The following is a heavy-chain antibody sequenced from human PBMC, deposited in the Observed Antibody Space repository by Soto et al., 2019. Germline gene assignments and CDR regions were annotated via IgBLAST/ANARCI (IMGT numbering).Heavy chain of an antibody. CDR2: TYYRSKWYN. D-gene: IGHD6-13*01. CDR3: ASSGTGYSSSWSDYYYGMDD. CDR1: GDSVSSNSAA. Sequence: SQTLSLTCAISGDSVSSNSAAWNWIRQSPSRGLEWLGRTYYRSKWYNDYAVSVKSRITINPDTSKNQFSLQLNSVTPEDTAVYYCASSGTGYSSSWSDYYYGMDDWGQGTTVTVSS. J-gene: IGHJ6*02. V-gene: IGHV6-1*01.